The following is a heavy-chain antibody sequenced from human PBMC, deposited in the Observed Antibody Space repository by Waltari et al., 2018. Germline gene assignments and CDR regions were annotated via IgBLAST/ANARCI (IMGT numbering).Heavy chain of an antibody. V-gene: IGHV3-23*04. CDR1: GFTFNSFA. Sequence: EVQLVESGGGLVQPGGSLRLSCAASGFTFNSFAMSWVRQAPGRGLEWVSTISAGGGGTYYADSVKGRFTISRDNSKNTLYLQMNSLRAEDTAVYYCSKDIYEVQLTYGMDVWGQGTTVTVSS. CDR3: SKDIYEVQLTYGMDV. D-gene: IGHD1-1*01. J-gene: IGHJ6*02. CDR2: ISAGGGGT.